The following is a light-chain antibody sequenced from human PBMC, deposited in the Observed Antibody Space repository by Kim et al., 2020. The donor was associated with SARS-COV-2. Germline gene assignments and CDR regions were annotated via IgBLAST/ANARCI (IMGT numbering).Light chain of an antibody. CDR2: GAS. V-gene: IGKV3D-15*01. CDR3: QQYDNWPPLT. Sequence: PGERATLSCRASQSVSSRLAWYQQKPGQAPRLLIYGASTRAPGIPARFSGSGSGTEFTLTISSLQSEDFAVYYCQQYDNWPPLTFGGGTKVDIK. CDR1: QSVSSR. J-gene: IGKJ4*01.